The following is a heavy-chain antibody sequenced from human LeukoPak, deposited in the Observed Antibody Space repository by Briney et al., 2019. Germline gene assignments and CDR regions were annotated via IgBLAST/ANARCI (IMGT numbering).Heavy chain of an antibody. D-gene: IGHD3-22*01. CDR1: GFTFSTYG. V-gene: IGHV3-33*03. Sequence: GGSLRLSCAASGFTFSTYGMHWVRQAPGKGLEWVAVIWYDGSNRYYADSVKGRFTISRDNSRNSLYLQMNSLRTEDTALYYCAGNGYYDSSGPEDAFDIWGQGTMVTVSS. CDR3: AGNGYYDSSGPEDAFDI. J-gene: IGHJ3*02. CDR2: IWYDGSNR.